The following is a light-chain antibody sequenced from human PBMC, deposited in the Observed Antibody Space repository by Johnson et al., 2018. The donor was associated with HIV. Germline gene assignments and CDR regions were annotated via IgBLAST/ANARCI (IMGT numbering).Light chain of an antibody. Sequence: QSVLTQPPSVSAAPGQKVTISCSGSSSNIGNNYVSWYQQLPGTAPKLLIYDNNKRPSGIPDRFSGSKSGTSATLGITGLQTGDEADYYCGTWDSSLSVLYVLGTGTKVTVL. J-gene: IGLJ1*01. CDR3: GTWDSSLSVLYV. CDR2: DNN. V-gene: IGLV1-51*01. CDR1: SSNIGNNY.